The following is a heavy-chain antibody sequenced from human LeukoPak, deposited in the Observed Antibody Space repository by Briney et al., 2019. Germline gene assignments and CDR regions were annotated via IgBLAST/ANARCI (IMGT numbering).Heavy chain of an antibody. D-gene: IGHD7-27*01. V-gene: IGHV3-23*01. CDR3: AKDDGLTGIDY. CDR2: ISCNGGRT. CDR1: GFTFRSYA. J-gene: IGHJ1*01. Sequence: GGSLRLSCAASGFTFRSYAMSWVRQAPGKGLEYVSAISCNGGRTYYADSVKGRFTISRDNSKNTLYLQRNRLRAEDTAVYYCAKDDGLTGIDYWGQGSLVTVSS.